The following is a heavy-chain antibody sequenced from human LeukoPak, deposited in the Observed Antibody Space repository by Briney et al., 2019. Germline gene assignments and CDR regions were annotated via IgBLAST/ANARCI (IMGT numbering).Heavy chain of an antibody. Sequence: ASVKVPCKASGYTFTSYDINWVRQATGQGLEWMGWMNPNSGNTGYAQKFQGRVTITRNTSISTAYMELSSLRSEDTAVYYCARAGDNNWFDPWGQGTLVTVSS. D-gene: IGHD2-21*02. CDR3: ARAGDNNWFDP. V-gene: IGHV1-8*03. CDR2: MNPNSGNT. CDR1: GYTFTSYD. J-gene: IGHJ5*02.